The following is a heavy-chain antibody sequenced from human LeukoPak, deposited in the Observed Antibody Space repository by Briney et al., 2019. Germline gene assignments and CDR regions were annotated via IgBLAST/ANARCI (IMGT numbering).Heavy chain of an antibody. V-gene: IGHV4-4*02. CDR3: ARGRLLEQYTSSSDGYFDY. D-gene: IGHD6-6*01. J-gene: IGHJ4*02. Sequence: SGTLSLTCAVSGGSISSSNWWSWVRQPPGKGLEWIGEIYHSGSTNYNPSLKSRVTISVDTSKNQFSLRLTSVTAADTAVYYCARGRLLEQYTSSSDGYFDYWGQGTLVTVSS. CDR2: IYHSGST. CDR1: GGSISSSNW.